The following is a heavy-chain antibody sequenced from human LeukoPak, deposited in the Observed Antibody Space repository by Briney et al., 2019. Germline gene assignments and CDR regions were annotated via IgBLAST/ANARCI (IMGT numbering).Heavy chain of an antibody. CDR2: ISAYNGNT. J-gene: IGHJ4*02. Sequence: ASVNVSCKASGYTFTSYGISWVRQAPGQGLEWMGWISAYNGNTNYAQKLQGRVTMTTDTSTSTAYMELRSLRSDDTAVYYCARDRYCSSTSCYAPYYFDYWGQGTLVTVSS. D-gene: IGHD2-2*01. CDR3: ARDRYCSSTSCYAPYYFDY. CDR1: GYTFTSYG. V-gene: IGHV1-18*04.